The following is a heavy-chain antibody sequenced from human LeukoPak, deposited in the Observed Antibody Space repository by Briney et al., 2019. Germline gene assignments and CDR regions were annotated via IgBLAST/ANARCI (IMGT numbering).Heavy chain of an antibody. CDR3: AKALPIKTTVTTYDFDL. Sequence: GRSLRLSCAASGFTFDDYAMHWVRQAPGKGLEWVSGISWNSGSIGYADSVKGRFTISRDNAKNSLYLQMNSLRAEGTALYYCAKALPIKTTVTTYDFDLWGRGTLVTVSS. CDR1: GFTFDDYA. CDR2: ISWNSGSI. V-gene: IGHV3-9*01. J-gene: IGHJ2*01. D-gene: IGHD4-17*01.